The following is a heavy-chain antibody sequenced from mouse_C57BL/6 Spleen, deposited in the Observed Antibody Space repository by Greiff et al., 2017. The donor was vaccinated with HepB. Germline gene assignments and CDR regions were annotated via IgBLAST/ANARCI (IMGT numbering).Heavy chain of an antibody. CDR3: ARGRHTTVAIDY. D-gene: IGHD1-1*01. J-gene: IGHJ2*01. V-gene: IGHV1-26*01. CDR1: GYTFTDYY. CDR2: INPNNGGT. Sequence: EVKLQQSGPELVKPGASVKISCKASGYTFTDYYMNWVKQSHGKSLEWIGDINPNNGGTSYNQKFKGKATLTVDKSSSTAYMELRSLTSEDSAVYYCARGRHTTVAIDYWGQGTTLTVSS.